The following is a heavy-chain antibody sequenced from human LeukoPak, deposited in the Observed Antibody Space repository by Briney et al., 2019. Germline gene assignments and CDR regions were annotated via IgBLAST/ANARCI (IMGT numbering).Heavy chain of an antibody. V-gene: IGHV3-30*18. CDR2: ISYDGSNK. Sequence: GGSLRLSCAASGFTFSSYWMHWVRQAPGKGLEWVAVISYDGSNKYYADSVKGRFTISRDNSKNTLYLQMNSLRAEDTAVYYCAKDHGSGRWRRPVSFLYWGQGTLVTVSS. CDR1: GFTFSSYW. J-gene: IGHJ4*02. D-gene: IGHD3-10*01. CDR3: AKDHGSGRWRRPVSFLY.